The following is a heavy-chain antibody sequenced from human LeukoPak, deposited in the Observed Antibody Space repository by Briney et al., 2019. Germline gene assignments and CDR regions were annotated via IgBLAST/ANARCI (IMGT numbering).Heavy chain of an antibody. V-gene: IGHV4-38-2*02. J-gene: IGHJ5*02. D-gene: IGHD6-19*01. CDR1: GYSISNGYY. CDR2: VFHSGST. Sequence: SETLSLTCTVSGYSISNGYYWGWIRQPPGSGLEWIGSVFHSGSTYYNSSLKSRLTLSVDTSNNQFSLKLSSVTAADTAVYYCARGASSGWYRGNWFDPWGQGTLVTVSS. CDR3: ARGASSGWYRGNWFDP.